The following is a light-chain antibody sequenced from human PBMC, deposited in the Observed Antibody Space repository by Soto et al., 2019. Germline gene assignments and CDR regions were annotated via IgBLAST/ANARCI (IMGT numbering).Light chain of an antibody. Sequence: DIVMTQSPLSLPVTPGEPASISCRSSQSLLHSNGYNYLDWYPQNPGQSPQLLIYLGSNRASGVPDRFSGSGSGTDFTLKISRVEAEDVGVYYCMQALQTPPTFGQGTKVEIK. J-gene: IGKJ1*01. V-gene: IGKV2-28*01. CDR3: MQALQTPPT. CDR2: LGS. CDR1: QSLLHSNGYNY.